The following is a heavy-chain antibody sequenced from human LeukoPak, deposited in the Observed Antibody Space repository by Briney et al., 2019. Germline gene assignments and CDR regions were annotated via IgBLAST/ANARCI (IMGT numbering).Heavy chain of an antibody. J-gene: IGHJ4*02. D-gene: IGHD2-2*01. CDR2: IYYSGST. Sequence: SETLSLTCTVSGHSISSGYYWGWIRQPPGKGLEWIGSIYYSGSTYYNPSLKSRVTISVDTSKNQFSLKLSSVTAADTAVYYCARGIVVVPAAPRGGDYFDYWGQGTLVTVSS. CDR1: GHSISSGYY. CDR3: ARGIVVVPAAPRGGDYFDY. V-gene: IGHV4-38-2*02.